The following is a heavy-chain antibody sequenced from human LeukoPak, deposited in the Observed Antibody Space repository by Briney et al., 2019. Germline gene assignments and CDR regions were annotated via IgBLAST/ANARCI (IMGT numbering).Heavy chain of an antibody. CDR2: ICSGST. D-gene: IGHD3-10*01. J-gene: IGHJ5*02. CDR3: ARDGYGSGSYGWFDP. V-gene: IGHV4-59*01. Sequence: SETLSLTCSVSGASITSSYWSWIRQTPGKGLEWIGNICSGSTNYNPSFESRVTVSLDTSKNQISLRLTSVTAADTALYYCARDGYGSGSYGWFDPWGQGTLVTVSS. CDR1: GASITSSY.